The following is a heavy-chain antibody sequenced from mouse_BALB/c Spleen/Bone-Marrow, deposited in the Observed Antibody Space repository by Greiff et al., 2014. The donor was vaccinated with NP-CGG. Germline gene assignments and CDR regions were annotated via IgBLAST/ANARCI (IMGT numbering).Heavy chain of an antibody. D-gene: IGHD1-1*01. J-gene: IGHJ1*01. V-gene: IGHV7-3*02. CDR3: ARDGSSLYWFFDV. Sequence: DVHLVESGGGLVQPGGSLRLSCATSGFIFTDYYMSWVRQPPGKALEWLAFIRNKANGYTTEYSASVKGRFTISRDNSQSILYLQMNTLRAEDSATYYCARDGSSLYWFFDVWGAGTTVTVSS. CDR1: GFIFTDYY. CDR2: IRNKANGYTT.